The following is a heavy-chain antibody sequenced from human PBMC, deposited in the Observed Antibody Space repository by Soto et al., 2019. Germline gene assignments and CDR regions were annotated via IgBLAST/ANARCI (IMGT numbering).Heavy chain of an antibody. D-gene: IGHD6-19*01. CDR2: ISAYNGNT. CDR3: ARVVATVAGPYGMDV. Sequence: QVQLVQSGAEVKKPGASVKVSCRASGYTFTSYVISWVRQAPAQGLEWMGWISAYNGNTNFAQKLQGRVTMTTDRSTSTAYMELRSLRSDDTAVYYCARVVATVAGPYGMDVWGQGTTVTVSS. J-gene: IGHJ6*02. CDR1: GYTFTSYV. V-gene: IGHV1-18*01.